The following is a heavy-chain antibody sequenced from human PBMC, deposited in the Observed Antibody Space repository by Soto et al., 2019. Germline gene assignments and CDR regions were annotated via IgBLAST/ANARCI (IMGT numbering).Heavy chain of an antibody. CDR3: ARYCSGGTCQYAFDI. J-gene: IGHJ3*02. V-gene: IGHV4-31*03. Sequence: RSLTCTVSGGSISSGNYYWSWIRQHPGKGLEWIAYMFYSGTTYYNPSLKTRVIISLDTSTNQFSLKLSSVTAADTAVYFCARYCSGGTCQYAFDIWRQGTMVTVSS. D-gene: IGHD2-15*01. CDR2: MFYSGTT. CDR1: GGSISSGNYY.